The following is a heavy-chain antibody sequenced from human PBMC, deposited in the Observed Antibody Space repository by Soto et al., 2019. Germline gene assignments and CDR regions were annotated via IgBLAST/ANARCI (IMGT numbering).Heavy chain of an antibody. CDR1: GFTFSTDS. D-gene: IGHD4-4*01. J-gene: IGHJ4*02. V-gene: IGHV3-48*01. CDR3: SWHTYSDFDY. Sequence: EVQLVESGGGLVQPGASLRLSCATSGFTFSTDSMNWFRWAPGKGPEWVSYISSSSSTIYYADAVKDRLTISRDNAKYSLYLRMNSLRAEDTAVYNCSWHTYSDFDYWGQGTLVTVSS. CDR2: ISSSSSTI.